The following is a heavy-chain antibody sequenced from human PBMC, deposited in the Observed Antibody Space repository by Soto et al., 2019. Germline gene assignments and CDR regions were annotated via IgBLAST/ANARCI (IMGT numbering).Heavy chain of an antibody. J-gene: IGHJ4*02. V-gene: IGHV3-23*01. Sequence: EVQLLESGGGLVQPGGSLRLSCAASGFTFSSYAMSWVRQAPGKGLEWVSAISGSGGSTYYADSVKGRFTISRDNSKNTLYLQMNSLRAEDTAVYYCAKGRGRGNVLLWFGGPTTFDYWGQGTLVTGSS. CDR2: ISGSGGST. CDR3: AKGRGRGNVLLWFGGPTTFDY. CDR1: GFTFSSYA. D-gene: IGHD3-10*01.